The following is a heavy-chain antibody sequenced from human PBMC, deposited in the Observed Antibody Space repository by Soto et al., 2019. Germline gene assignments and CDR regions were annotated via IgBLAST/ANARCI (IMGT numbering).Heavy chain of an antibody. J-gene: IGHJ6*02. Sequence: VASVKVSCKASGYSFTDYHIHWVRQAPGQGLEWLGRINPKSGGTSTAQKFQGWVTMTTDTSISTASMELTRLTSDDTAIYYCARGDSTDCSHVGCALFYSQDMDVWGQ. D-gene: IGHD3-3*01. CDR2: INPKSGGT. V-gene: IGHV1-2*04. CDR1: GYSFTDYH. CDR3: ARGDSTDCSHVGCALFYSQDMDV.